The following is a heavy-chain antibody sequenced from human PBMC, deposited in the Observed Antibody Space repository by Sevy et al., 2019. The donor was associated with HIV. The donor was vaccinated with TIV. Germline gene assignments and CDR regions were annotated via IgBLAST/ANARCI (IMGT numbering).Heavy chain of an antibody. CDR1: GFTFSNYA. V-gene: IGHV3-23*01. CDR3: ARKYDSSGYFDY. CDR2: ISGSGGSGDKT. D-gene: IGHD3-22*01. J-gene: IGHJ4*02. Sequence: GGSLRLSCAASGFTFSNYAMNWVRQAPGKGLEWVSGISGSGGSGDKTNYAHSVKGRFTISRDDSKNSLYLQWNSLSAEDTAIYYCARKYDSSGYFDYWGQGTLVTVSS.